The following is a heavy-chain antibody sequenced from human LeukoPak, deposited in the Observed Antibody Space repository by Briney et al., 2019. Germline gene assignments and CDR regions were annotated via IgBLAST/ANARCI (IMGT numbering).Heavy chain of an antibody. CDR2: INPNSGGT. V-gene: IGHV1-2*02. Sequence: ASVKVSCKTSGYTFTAYYMHWVRQAPGQGLEWMGWINPNSGGTSYAQKFQGRVTLTRDTSISTAYMELIRLTSDDTAVYYCARVTTIAVAGTVPDYFGCWGRGTLVTVSS. D-gene: IGHD6-19*01. J-gene: IGHJ4*02. CDR1: GYTFTAYY. CDR3: ARVTTIAVAGTVPDYFGC.